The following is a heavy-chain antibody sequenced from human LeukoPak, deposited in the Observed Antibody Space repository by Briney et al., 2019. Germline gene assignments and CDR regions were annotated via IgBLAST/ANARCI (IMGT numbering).Heavy chain of an antibody. CDR2: IKQDGSEK. D-gene: IGHD3-22*01. J-gene: IGHJ5*02. V-gene: IGHV3-7*01. CDR3: ARENVCDSSGYYRNWFDP. CDR1: GFTFSSYW. Sequence: GGSLRLSCAASGFTFSSYWMSWVRQAPGKGLEWVANIKQDGSEKYYVDSVKGRFTISRDNAKNSLYLQMNSLRAEDTAVYYCARENVCDSSGYYRNWFDPWGQGTLVTVSS.